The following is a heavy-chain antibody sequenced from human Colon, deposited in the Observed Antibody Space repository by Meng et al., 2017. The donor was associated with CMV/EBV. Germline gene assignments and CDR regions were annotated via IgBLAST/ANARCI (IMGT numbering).Heavy chain of an antibody. CDR1: GFTFSSYG. CDR3: ATGGGTEAAAAGVFDF. V-gene: IGHV3-33*01. CDR2: ISSDGSQK. Sequence: GESLKISCAASGFTFSSYGMVWVRQAPGKGLEWVATISSDGSQKHFADSVKGRFTISRDNSKNTQFLEMNSLRDEDTAVYFCATGGGTEAAAAGVFDFWGQGTLVTVSS. J-gene: IGHJ4*02. D-gene: IGHD6-25*01.